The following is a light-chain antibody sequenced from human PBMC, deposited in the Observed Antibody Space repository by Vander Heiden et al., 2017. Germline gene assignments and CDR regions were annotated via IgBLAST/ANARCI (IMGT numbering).Light chain of an antibody. CDR3: YPPDNTSNNHWV. CDR2: GKN. Sequence: SSELTQDPAVSVALGQTVRITCQGDSLRRYYASWYQQKPGQAPDLVIYGKNNRHSGIPDRFSGSSSGDTTSLTITGAHAEEEADYYCYPPDNTSNNHWVFGGGTKLTVL. J-gene: IGLJ3*02. CDR1: SLRRYY. V-gene: IGLV3-19*01.